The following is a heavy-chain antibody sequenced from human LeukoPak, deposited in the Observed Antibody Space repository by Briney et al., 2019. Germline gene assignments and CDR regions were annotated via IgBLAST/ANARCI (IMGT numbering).Heavy chain of an antibody. D-gene: IGHD2-2*02. CDR1: GFTFSSYA. J-gene: IGHJ4*02. CDR2: ISYDGSNK. V-gene: IGHV3-30-3*01. Sequence: GGSLRLSCAASGFTFSSYAMHWVRQAPGKGLEWVAVISYDGSNKYYADSVKGRFTISRDNSKNTLYLQMNSLRAEDTAVYYCARGGPIGYCSSTSCYSFDYWGQGTLVTVSS. CDR3: ARGGPIGYCSSTSCYSFDY.